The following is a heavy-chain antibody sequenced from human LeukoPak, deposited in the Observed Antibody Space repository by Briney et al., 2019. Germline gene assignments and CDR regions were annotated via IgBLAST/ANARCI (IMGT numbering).Heavy chain of an antibody. CDR2: IYYSGST. Sequence: SETLSLTCTVSGGSISSSSYYWGWIRQPPGKGVEWIGSIYYSGSTYYNPSLKSRVTISVDTSKNQFSLKLSSVTAADTAVYYCARRGSDKNFDYWGQGTLVTVSS. CDR3: ARRGSDKNFDY. D-gene: IGHD3-10*01. V-gene: IGHV4-39*01. J-gene: IGHJ4*02. CDR1: GGSISSSSYY.